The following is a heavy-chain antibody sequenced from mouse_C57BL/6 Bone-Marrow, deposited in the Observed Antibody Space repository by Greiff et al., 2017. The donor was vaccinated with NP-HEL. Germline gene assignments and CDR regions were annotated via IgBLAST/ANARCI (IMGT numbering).Heavy chain of an antibody. D-gene: IGHD2-12*01. CDR1: GFTFSDYG. CDR2: ISSGSSTI. J-gene: IGHJ3*01. CDR3: ASLRPFFAY. Sequence: EVKLMESGGGLVKPGGSLKLSCAASGFTFSDYGMHWVRQAPEKGLEWVAYISSGSSTIYYADTVKGRFTISRDNAKNTLFLQMTSLRSEDTAMYYCASLRPFFAYWGQGTLVTVSA. V-gene: IGHV5-17*01.